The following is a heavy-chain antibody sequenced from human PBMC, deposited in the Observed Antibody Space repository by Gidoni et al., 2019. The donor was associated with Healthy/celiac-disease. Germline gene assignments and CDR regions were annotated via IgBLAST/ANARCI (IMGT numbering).Heavy chain of an antibody. CDR1: GGSISSYY. J-gene: IGHJ6*02. CDR3: ARTVSDYYYGMDV. V-gene: IGHV4-59*08. CDR2: IYYSGST. Sequence: QVQLQESGPGLVKPSETLSLTCTVSGGSISSYYWSWIRQPPGKGLEWIGYIYYSGSTNYNPPLKSRVTISVDTSKNQFSLKLSSVTAADTAVYYCARTVSDYYYGMDVWGQGTTVTVSS.